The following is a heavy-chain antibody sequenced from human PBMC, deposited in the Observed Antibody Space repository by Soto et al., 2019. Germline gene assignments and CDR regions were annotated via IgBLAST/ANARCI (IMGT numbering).Heavy chain of an antibody. CDR2: IYWDDDK. J-gene: IGHJ1*01. CDR3: AYRNCLNGLCYKMREFFHY. Sequence: GSGPTLVNPTQTLTLTCTFSGFSLSSLALGVGWIRQSPGKALEWLAVIYWDDDKRYSPSLKSRLTITKDTSKNQVVLTMTNMDPVDTGTYYCAYRNCLNGLCYKMREFFHYWGQGTPVTVSS. D-gene: IGHD2-8*01. CDR1: GFSLSSLALG. V-gene: IGHV2-5*02.